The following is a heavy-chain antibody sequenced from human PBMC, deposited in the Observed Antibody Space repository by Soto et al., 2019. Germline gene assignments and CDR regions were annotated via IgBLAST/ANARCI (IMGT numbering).Heavy chain of an antibody. J-gene: IGHJ4*02. CDR3: ARARNRYFDY. Sequence: PSETLSLTCAVSGGSMTTGSYFWSWIRQPPGKGLEWIGYVFRSGSVNYSPSFKSRVTISIDTSKNQFSLMLKSVTAADTAVYFCARARNRYFDYWGQGALVTVSS. V-gene: IGHV4-61*01. CDR2: VFRSGSV. CDR1: GGSMTTGSYF. D-gene: IGHD1-1*01.